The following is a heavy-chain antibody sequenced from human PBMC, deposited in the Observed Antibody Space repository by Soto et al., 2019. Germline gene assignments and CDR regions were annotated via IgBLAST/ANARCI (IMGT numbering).Heavy chain of an antibody. V-gene: IGHV5-10-1*01. D-gene: IGHD4-17*01. CDR3: ARHADYGIYYYGMDV. Sequence: GESLKISCKGSGYSFTSYWISWVRQMPGKGLEWMGRIDPSDSYTNYSPSFQGHVTISADKSISTAYLQWSSLKASDTAMYYCARHADYGIYYYGMDVWGQGTTVTVPS. J-gene: IGHJ6*02. CDR1: GYSFTSYW. CDR2: IDPSDSYT.